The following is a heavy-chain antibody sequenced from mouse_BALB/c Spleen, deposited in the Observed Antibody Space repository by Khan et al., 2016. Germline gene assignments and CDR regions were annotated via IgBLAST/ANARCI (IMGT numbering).Heavy chain of an antibody. V-gene: IGHV1S126*01. CDR1: GYSFTNYW. J-gene: IGHJ3*01. CDR2: IDPSDSET. Sequence: QVQLKESGPHLVRPGASVKISCKASGYSFTNYWMHWAKQRPGQGLEWIGMIDPSDSETRLNQKFKDKATLTVDKSSSTAYMQLSSPTSEDSAVYYCARPAYWGQGTLVTVSA. CDR3: ARPAY.